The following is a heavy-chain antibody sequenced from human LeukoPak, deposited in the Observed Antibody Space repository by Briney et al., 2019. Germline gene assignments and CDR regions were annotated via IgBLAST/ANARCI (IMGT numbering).Heavy chain of an antibody. Sequence: SETLSLTCTVSGGSISSYYWSWIRQPPGKGLEWIGYIYYSGSTNYNPSLKSRVTISVDTSKNQFSLKLSSVTAADTAVYYCARWGGWDFWFDPWGQGTLVTVSS. D-gene: IGHD1-26*01. V-gene: IGHV4-59*08. CDR3: ARWGGWDFWFDP. CDR1: GGSISSYY. J-gene: IGHJ5*02. CDR2: IYYSGST.